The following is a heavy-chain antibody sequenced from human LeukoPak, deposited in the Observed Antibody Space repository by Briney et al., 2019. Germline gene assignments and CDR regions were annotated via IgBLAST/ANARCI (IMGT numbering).Heavy chain of an antibody. CDR3: ARAYYASGIYSD. D-gene: IGHD3-10*01. CDR2: ISAYDGNT. J-gene: IGHJ4*02. CDR1: GYTFSSYG. V-gene: IGHV1-18*01. Sequence: ASVKVSCKASGYTFSSYGISWVRQAPGQGLEWMGWISAYDGNTNYAQKLQGRVTMTTDTSTSTVYMELRSLRSDDTAVYYCARAYYASGIYSDWGQGTLVTVSS.